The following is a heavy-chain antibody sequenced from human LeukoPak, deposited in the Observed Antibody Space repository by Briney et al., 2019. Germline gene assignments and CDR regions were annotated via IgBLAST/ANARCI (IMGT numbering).Heavy chain of an antibody. V-gene: IGHV1-69*06. D-gene: IGHD3-9*01. CDR3: ARLPSLTGPFDY. Sequence: ASVKVSCKASGGTFSSYSISWVRPAPGQGLEWMGGIIPIFGTANYAQKFQGRVTITADKSTSTAYMELSSLRSEDTAVYYCARLPSLTGPFDYWGQGTLVTVSS. CDR1: GGTFSSYS. J-gene: IGHJ4*02. CDR2: IIPIFGTA.